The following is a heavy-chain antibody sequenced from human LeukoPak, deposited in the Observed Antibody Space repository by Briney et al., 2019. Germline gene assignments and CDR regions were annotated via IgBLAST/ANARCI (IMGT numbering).Heavy chain of an antibody. V-gene: IGHV4-59*01. CDR3: AREGITMVRGGFDY. CDR2: IYYSGST. J-gene: IGHJ4*02. CDR1: GGSISSYY. D-gene: IGHD3-10*01. Sequence: SETLSLTCTVSGGSISSYYWSWNRQPPGKGLEWIGYIYYSGSTNYNPSLKSRVTISVDTSKNQFSLKLSSVTAADTAVYYCAREGITMVRGGFDYWGQGTLVTVSS.